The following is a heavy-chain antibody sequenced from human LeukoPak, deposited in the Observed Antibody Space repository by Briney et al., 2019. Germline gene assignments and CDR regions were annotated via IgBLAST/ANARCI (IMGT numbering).Heavy chain of an antibody. D-gene: IGHD3-22*01. CDR1: GITFSSYA. CDR2: ISYDGSNK. V-gene: IGHV3-30*04. J-gene: IGHJ4*02. CDR3: AKDSTIVVVITFFDY. Sequence: GGSLRLSCAASGITFSSYAMHWVRQAPGKGLEWVAVISYDGSNKYYAGSVKGRFTISRDNSKNTLYLQMNSLRAEDTAVYYCAKDSTIVVVITFFDYWGQGTLVTVSS.